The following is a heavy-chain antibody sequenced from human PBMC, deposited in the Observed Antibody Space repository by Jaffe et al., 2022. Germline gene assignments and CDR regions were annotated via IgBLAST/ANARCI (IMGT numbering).Heavy chain of an antibody. CDR3: ARHRTNYDFWSGYPKFNWFDP. V-gene: IGHV4-39*01. CDR1: GGSISSSSYY. Sequence: QLQLQESGPGLVKPSETLSLTCTVSGGSISSSSYYWGWIRQPPGKGLEWIGSIYYSGSTYYNPSLKSRVTISVDTSKNQFSLKLSSVTAADTAVYYCARHRTNYDFWSGYPKFNWFDPWGQGTLVTVSS. CDR2: IYYSGST. J-gene: IGHJ5*02. D-gene: IGHD3-3*01.